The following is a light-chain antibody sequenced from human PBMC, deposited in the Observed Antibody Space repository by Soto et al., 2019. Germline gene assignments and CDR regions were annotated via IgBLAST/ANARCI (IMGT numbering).Light chain of an antibody. CDR1: QSIRSW. V-gene: IGKV1-5*03. Sequence: DIQMTQSPSTLSASVGGRVTVTCRAGQSIRSWLAWYQQKPRKAPKLLIYKASSLESGGPSRFSGSGSGTEFTLTISSLQPDDFATYYCQQYNSYTWTFGQGTKVDI. CDR2: KAS. J-gene: IGKJ1*01. CDR3: QQYNSYTWT.